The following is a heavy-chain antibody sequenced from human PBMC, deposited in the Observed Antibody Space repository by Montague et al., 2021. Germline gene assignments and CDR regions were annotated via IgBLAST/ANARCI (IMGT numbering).Heavy chain of an antibody. CDR1: GCAFLSHY. CDR3: ARDLHGSYGYWFDP. V-gene: IGHV4-59*11. Sequence: SETLSLTCTVSGCAFLSHYWSWIRQPPGKGLEWIGYINYSGNTNYNPSLKNRVTISVDTSKNQFSLKLGSLTAADTAVYYCARDLHGSYGYWFDPWGQGTLVTVSS. CDR2: INYSGNT. J-gene: IGHJ5*02. D-gene: IGHD3-10*01.